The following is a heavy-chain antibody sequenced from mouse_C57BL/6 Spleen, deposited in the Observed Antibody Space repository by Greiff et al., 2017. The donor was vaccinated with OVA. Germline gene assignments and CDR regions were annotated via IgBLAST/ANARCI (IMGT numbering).Heavy chain of an antibody. CDR3: TREGPLYYLDY. Sequence: EVQGVESGEGLVKPGGSLKLSCAASGFTFSSYAMSWVRQTPEKRLEWVAYISSGGDYTYYADTVKGRFTISRDNARNTLYLQMSSLKSEDTAMYYCTREGPLYYLDYWGKGTTLTVSS. J-gene: IGHJ2*01. CDR2: ISSGGDYT. D-gene: IGHD3-3*01. CDR1: GFTFSSYA. V-gene: IGHV5-9-1*02.